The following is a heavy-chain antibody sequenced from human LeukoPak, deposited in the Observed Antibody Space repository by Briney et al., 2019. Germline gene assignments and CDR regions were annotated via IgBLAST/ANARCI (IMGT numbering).Heavy chain of an antibody. CDR2: INPNSGGT. CDR1: GYTFTGYY. CDR3: ARDVFQEYGGYSSGPNWFDP. J-gene: IGHJ5*02. Sequence: ASVKVSCKASGYTFTGYYMHWVRQAPGQGLEWMGWINPNSGGTKYAQKLQGRVTMTTDTSTSTAYMELRSLRSDDTAVYYCARDVFQEYGGYSSGPNWFDPWGQGTLVTVSS. V-gene: IGHV1-2*02. D-gene: IGHD6-19*01.